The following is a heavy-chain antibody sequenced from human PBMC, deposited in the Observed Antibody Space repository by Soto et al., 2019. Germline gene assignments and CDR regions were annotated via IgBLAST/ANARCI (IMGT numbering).Heavy chain of an antibody. D-gene: IGHD6-25*01. CDR1: GFPFSSYA. CDR2: STGAGGGT. CDR3: AKGHSDYQGDYNYYGTDV. J-gene: IGHJ6*02. Sequence: EGSLRLSCAASGFPFSSYAISWVRQAPGRGLEWVAASTGAGGGTYNLEAVKGRFTVSRDNSKKTVYLQLDGLRAEDTAVYYCAKGHSDYQGDYNYYGTDVWGQGTTVTVSS. V-gene: IGHV3-23*01.